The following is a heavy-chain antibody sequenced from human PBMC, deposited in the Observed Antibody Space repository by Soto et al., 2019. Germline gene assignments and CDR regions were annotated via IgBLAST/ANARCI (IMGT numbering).Heavy chain of an antibody. D-gene: IGHD3-10*01. J-gene: IGHJ1*01. CDR3: ARDPKTYFYGSGNLRH. V-gene: IGHV4-39*02. CDR2: LYYEASTPHNLWRT. Sequence: QLQLQESGPGLVKPSETLSLTCTVSGGSISSGNYYWGWIRQPPGKGLEWIGSLYYEASTPHNLWRTYDNPSLKSRVTMSVDTSKNQFSLKLNSVTAADTAVYKCARDPKTYFYGSGNLRHWGQGTLVTVSS. CDR1: GGSISSGNYY.